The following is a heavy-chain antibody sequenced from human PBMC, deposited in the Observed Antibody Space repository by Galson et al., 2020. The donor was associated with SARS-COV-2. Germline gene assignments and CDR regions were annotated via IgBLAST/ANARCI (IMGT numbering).Heavy chain of an antibody. CDR2: INHSGST. V-gene: IGHV4-34*01. CDR3: ARSRQDVTMIVVDITADYHYIDV. D-gene: IGHD3-22*01. Sequence: SETLSLTCAVYGGSFSDYYWSWIRQSPGKGLEWIGEINHSGSTKYSPSLKSRVTIAVDTSKNQFSLKLTSMTAADTAVYYCARSRQDVTMIVVDITADYHYIDVWSKGTTVTISS. J-gene: IGHJ6*03. CDR1: GGSFSDYY.